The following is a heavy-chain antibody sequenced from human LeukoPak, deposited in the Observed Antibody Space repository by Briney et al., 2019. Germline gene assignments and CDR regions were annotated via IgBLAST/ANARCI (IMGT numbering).Heavy chain of an antibody. Sequence: SETLSLTCTVSGGSISSYYWSWIRQPPGKGLEWIGYIYYSGSTSYNPSLKSRVTISVDTSKNQFSLKLSSVTAADTAVYYCARGSLAFAFDIWGQGTMVTVSS. J-gene: IGHJ3*02. CDR1: GGSISSYY. CDR2: IYYSGST. V-gene: IGHV4-59*01. CDR3: ARGSLAFAFDI.